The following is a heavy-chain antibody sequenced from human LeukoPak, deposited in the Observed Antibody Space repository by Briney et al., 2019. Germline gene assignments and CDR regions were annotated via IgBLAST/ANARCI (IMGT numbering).Heavy chain of an antibody. V-gene: IGHV3-33*01. D-gene: IGHD3-16*01. CDR1: GFTFSSYG. CDR2: IWYGGSNK. CDR3: ARDMMAFDY. J-gene: IGHJ4*02. Sequence: GGTLRLSCAASGFTFSSYGMHWVRQAPGKGLEWVAVIWYGGSNKYYADSVKGRFTISRDNSKNTLYLQMYSLRAEDTAVYYCARDMMAFDYWGQGTLVTVSS.